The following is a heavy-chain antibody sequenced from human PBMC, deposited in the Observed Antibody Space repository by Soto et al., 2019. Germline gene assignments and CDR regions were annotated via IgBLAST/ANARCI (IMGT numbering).Heavy chain of an antibody. J-gene: IGHJ5*02. CDR1: GGSSTIYH. CDR2: IYYGGST. CDR3: AIGGAAARGWFDP. Sequence: SDPLSLTCTASGGSSTIYHWSWIPQPPSKGLEWIGYIYYGGSTNYKPSIMSRVTISVDTSKNQFSLKLSSVTAADRAVYYCAIGGAAARGWFDPWGKGTLVTVS. V-gene: IGHV4-59*12. D-gene: IGHD6-13*01.